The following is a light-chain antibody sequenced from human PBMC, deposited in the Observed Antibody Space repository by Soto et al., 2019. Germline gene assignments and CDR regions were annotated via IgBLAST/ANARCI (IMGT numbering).Light chain of an antibody. CDR2: DAS. V-gene: IGKV3-11*01. Sequence: EIVLTQSPATLSLSPGERATLSCRASQSVSSYLAWYQQKPGQAPRLLIYDASNRATGVPARFSGSGSGTDFTLTISSLEPEDFAVYYCQHRSNWPLTFGGGTKVEIK. J-gene: IGKJ4*01. CDR1: QSVSSY. CDR3: QHRSNWPLT.